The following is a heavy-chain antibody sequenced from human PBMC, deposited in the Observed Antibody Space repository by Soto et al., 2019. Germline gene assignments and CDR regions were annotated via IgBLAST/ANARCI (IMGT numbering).Heavy chain of an antibody. CDR1: GFTFSSYG. J-gene: IGHJ4*02. D-gene: IGHD3-22*01. V-gene: IGHV3-33*01. Sequence: QVQLVESGGGVVQPGRSLRLSCAVSGFTFSSYGMNWVRQAPGKGLEWVAAIYYDGSNKYYADSVRGRFTISRDNFKNMLYLHMNSVRAEDTAVYYCARDSKDDSSGYYAGFDYWGQGTLVTVSS. CDR2: IYYDGSNK. CDR3: ARDSKDDSSGYYAGFDY.